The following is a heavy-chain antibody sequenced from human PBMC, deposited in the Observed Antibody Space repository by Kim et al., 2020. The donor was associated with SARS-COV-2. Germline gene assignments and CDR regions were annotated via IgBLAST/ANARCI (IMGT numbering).Heavy chain of an antibody. V-gene: IGHV3-30*01. Sequence: YADSVKGRFTISRDNSKNTLDLQMNSLRAEDTAVYYCARALGGSYLNAFDIWGQGTMVTVSS. CDR3: ARALGGSYLNAFDI. D-gene: IGHD1-26*01. J-gene: IGHJ3*02.